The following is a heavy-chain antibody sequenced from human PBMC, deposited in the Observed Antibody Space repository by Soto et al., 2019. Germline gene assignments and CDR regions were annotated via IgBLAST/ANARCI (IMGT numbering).Heavy chain of an antibody. CDR1: GGSISSRGYY. J-gene: IGHJ5*02. V-gene: IGHV4-39*01. CDR2: IYYSGST. CDR3: ATSNWFDP. Sequence: QLQLQESGPGLVKPSETLSLTCTVSGGSISSRGYYWGWIRQPPGKGLEWIGTIYYSGSTYYNPSLKSRVTISVDTSKNQFSLKLSSVTAADTAVYYCATSNWFDPGGQGTLVTVSS.